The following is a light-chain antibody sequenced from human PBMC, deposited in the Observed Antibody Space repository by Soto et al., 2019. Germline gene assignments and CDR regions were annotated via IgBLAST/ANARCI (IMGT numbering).Light chain of an antibody. CDR3: RSFGGSNNVL. CDR2: EVS. Sequence: PGQSVTISCTGTSSDVGGYNYVSWYQLNPGKATKLIIYEVSKRSSGVPDQFSGSKSGNTASQTVSGLQANDEADYYCRSFGGSNNVLFGGGTKLTVL. J-gene: IGLJ2*01. V-gene: IGLV2-8*01. CDR1: SSDVGGYNY.